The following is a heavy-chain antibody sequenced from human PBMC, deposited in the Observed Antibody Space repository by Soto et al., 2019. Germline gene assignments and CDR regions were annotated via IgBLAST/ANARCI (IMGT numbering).Heavy chain of an antibody. J-gene: IGHJ4*02. CDR3: ARDLGYALPDY. CDR1: GYTFTSYA. Sequence: GASVKVSCKASGYTFTSYAMHWVRQAPGQRLEWMGWINAGNGNTKYSQKFQGRVTFTRDTSASTAYMELSSLRSEDTAVYYCARDLGYALPDYWGQGTLVTVSS. D-gene: IGHD2-15*01. V-gene: IGHV1-3*01. CDR2: INAGNGNT.